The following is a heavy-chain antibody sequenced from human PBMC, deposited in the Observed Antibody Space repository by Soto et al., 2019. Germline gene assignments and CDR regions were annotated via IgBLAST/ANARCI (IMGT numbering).Heavy chain of an antibody. V-gene: IGHV1-2*02. CDR3: ASHDPGARFDP. CDR1: RYIFTAYF. J-gene: IGHJ5*02. Sequence: QVQLVQTGAEVKKPGASVKVSCKAPRYIFTAYFMHWVRQAPGQGVEWMGWINPNTGATQYGLSFQGRVTMTRDTSISTAYMELSRLRSYDTAVYSCASHDPGARFDPWGQGPLVIVSS. D-gene: IGHD1-1*01. CDR2: INPNTGAT.